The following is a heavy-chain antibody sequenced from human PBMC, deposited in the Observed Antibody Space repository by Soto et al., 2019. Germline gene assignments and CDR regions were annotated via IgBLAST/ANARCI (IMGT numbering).Heavy chain of an antibody. CDR1: GYTFTSYG. V-gene: IGHV1-18*01. J-gene: IGHJ5*02. CDR3: ARGVGSGSYYNQYNWFDP. Sequence: TSVKVSCKDSGYTFTSYGSSWVRQAPGQGLEWMGWISAYNGNTKYAQKVQGRVTMTTDTSTSTAYMELRSLRSDDTAVYYCARGVGSGSYYNQYNWFDPWGQGTLVTVSS. D-gene: IGHD3-10*01. CDR2: ISAYNGNT.